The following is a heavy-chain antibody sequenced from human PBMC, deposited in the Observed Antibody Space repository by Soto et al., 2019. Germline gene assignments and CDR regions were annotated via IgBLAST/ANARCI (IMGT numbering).Heavy chain of an antibody. CDR3: AYLPCSGGSCYWFSFSGMDV. J-gene: IGHJ6*02. D-gene: IGHD2-15*01. Sequence: QITLKESGPPLVKPTQTLTLTCTFSGFSLSTSGVGVAWIRQPPGKALEWLALIYWDDDKRYRPSLESRLTITKDTSKNQVVLTMTNMDSVATATYYCAYLPCSGGSCYWFSFSGMDVWGQGTTGTVSS. CDR1: GFSLSTSGVG. CDR2: IYWDDDK. V-gene: IGHV2-5*02.